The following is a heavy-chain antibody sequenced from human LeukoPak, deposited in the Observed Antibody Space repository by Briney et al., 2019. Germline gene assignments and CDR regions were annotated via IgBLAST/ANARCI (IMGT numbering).Heavy chain of an antibody. CDR3: ARAPQYSYGSGYFDY. CDR2: IYYSGST. J-gene: IGHJ4*02. D-gene: IGHD5-18*01. Sequence: SETLSLTCTVSGGSISSGGYYWSWIRQHPGKGLEWIGYIYYSGSTYYNPSLKSRVTISVDTSKDQFSLKLSSVTAADTAVYYCARAPQYSYGSGYFDYWGQGTLVTVSS. V-gene: IGHV4-31*03. CDR1: GGSISSGGYY.